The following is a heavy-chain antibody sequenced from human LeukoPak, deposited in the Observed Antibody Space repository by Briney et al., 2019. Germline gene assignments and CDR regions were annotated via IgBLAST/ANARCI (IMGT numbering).Heavy chain of an antibody. J-gene: IGHJ5*02. CDR1: GFLYT. D-gene: IGHD6-6*01. V-gene: IGHV3-30-3*01. Sequence: SGRSLRLSCAAPGFLYTMHWVRQAPGKGLEWVAVISYDGSNKCYADSVKGRFTISRDNSKLYLQMNSLRAEDTAVYYCAGGKYSALEQGWLDPWGQGTLVTVSS. CDR3: AGGKYSALEQGWLDP. CDR2: ISYDGSNK.